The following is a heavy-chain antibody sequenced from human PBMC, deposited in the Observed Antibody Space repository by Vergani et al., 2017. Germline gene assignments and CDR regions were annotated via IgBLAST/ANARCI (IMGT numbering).Heavy chain of an antibody. CDR3: AKARGSAPYDLDV. CDR1: GFTLNTYG. J-gene: IGHJ6*02. Sequence: QVQILQSGGGVVQPGGSLRLSCTLSGFTLNTYGIHWVRQAPGKGLEWVSFIRYDGSSEYYGDSVKGRFTISRDNSKNTLYLQMNSLRVDDTAVFYCAKARGSAPYDLDVWGQGTTVTVSS. CDR2: IRYDGSSE. D-gene: IGHD3-10*01. V-gene: IGHV3-30*02.